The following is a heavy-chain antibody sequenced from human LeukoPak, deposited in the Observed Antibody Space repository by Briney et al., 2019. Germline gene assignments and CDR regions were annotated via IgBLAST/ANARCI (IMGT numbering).Heavy chain of an antibody. V-gene: IGHV2-70*11. D-gene: IGHD6-13*01. CDR2: IDWDDDK. J-gene: IGHJ6*03. Sequence: SGPTLVNPTQTLTLTCTFSGFSLSTSGMCVSWIRQPPGKALEWLARIDWDDDKYYSTSLKTRLTISKDTSKNQVVLTMTNMDPVDTATYYCARQNSRGYYYYMDVWGKGTTVTVSS. CDR1: GFSLSTSGMC. CDR3: ARQNSRGYYYYMDV.